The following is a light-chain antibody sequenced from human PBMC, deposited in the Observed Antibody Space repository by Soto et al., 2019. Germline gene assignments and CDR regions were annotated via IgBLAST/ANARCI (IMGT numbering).Light chain of an antibody. V-gene: IGKV1-39*01. J-gene: IGKJ1*01. CDR2: AAS. CDR1: QSISSY. CDR3: HQPDSFPRT. Sequence: DIQMTQSPSSLSASVGDRVTITCRASQSISSYLNWYQHKPGKAPKLLIYAASSLKTGFPSRFSGSRSGTDFALTITSLQRDDFPTYHCHQPDSFPRTFGQGTKVEMK.